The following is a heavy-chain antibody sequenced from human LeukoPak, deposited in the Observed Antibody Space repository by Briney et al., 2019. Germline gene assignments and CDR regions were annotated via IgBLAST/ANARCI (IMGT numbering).Heavy chain of an antibody. CDR2: IYHSGST. D-gene: IGHD3-9*01. CDR1: GYSISSGYY. V-gene: IGHV4-38-2*02. CDR3: ARDSRNYDILTGYPSYYYMDV. J-gene: IGHJ6*03. Sequence: KASETLSLTCAVSGYSISSGYYWGWIRQPPGKGLEWVGSIYHSGSTYYNPSLKSRVTISVDTSKNQFSLKLSSVTAADTAVYYCARDSRNYDILTGYPSYYYMDVWGKGTTVTVSS.